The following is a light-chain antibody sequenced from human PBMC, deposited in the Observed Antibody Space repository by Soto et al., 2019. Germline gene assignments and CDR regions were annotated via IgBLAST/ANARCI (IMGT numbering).Light chain of an antibody. CDR2: AAS. CDR1: QGISTY. CDR3: QKYNSAPLT. J-gene: IGKJ4*01. Sequence: DIQMTQSPSSLSASVGDRVTITCRASQGISTYLAWYQQKPAKVPKLLIYAASTLQSGVPSRFSGSGCGTDFPLTISSLQPEDVATYCCQKYNSAPLTFGGGTKVEIK. V-gene: IGKV1-27*01.